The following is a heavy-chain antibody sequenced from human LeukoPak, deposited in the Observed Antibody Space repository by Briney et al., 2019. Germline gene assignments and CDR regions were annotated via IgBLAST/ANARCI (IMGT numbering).Heavy chain of an antibody. V-gene: IGHV3-66*04. J-gene: IGHJ4*02. CDR2: IYRGGST. D-gene: IGHD1-26*01. CDR3: ARQSFAPFQVGPETPIES. Sequence: GGSLRLSCAASGFTVSSNYMSWVRQAPGKGLEWVSVIYRGGSTYYADSVKGRFTISRDNSKNTLYLQMNSLRAEDTAVYYCARQSFAPFQVGPETPIESWGQGTLVTVSS. CDR1: GFTVSSNY.